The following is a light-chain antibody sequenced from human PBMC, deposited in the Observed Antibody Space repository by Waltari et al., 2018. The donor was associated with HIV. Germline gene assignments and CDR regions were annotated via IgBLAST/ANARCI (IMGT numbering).Light chain of an antibody. CDR1: KLGDNY. J-gene: IGLJ2*01. Sequence: SYELTQPPSVSVSPGQTASIPCPGDKLGDNYACWYQQKPGQSPVLVIYKDGKRPSGIPERFSGFNSGNTATLTISGTQAMDEADYYCQAWDSDTPKVFGGGTKLTVL. CDR2: KDG. V-gene: IGLV3-1*01. CDR3: QAWDSDTPKV.